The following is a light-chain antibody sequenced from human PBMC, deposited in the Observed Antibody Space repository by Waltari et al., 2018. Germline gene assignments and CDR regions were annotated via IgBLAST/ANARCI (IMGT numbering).Light chain of an antibody. CDR2: AGS. V-gene: IGKV2-28*01. J-gene: IGKJ4*01. CDR1: QTLRNSNGYNY. CDR3: MQALQTPLT. Sequence: DVALTQSPLFLPTTPGGAGSIPCSSSQTLRNSNGYNYLDWFLQKPGQSPQLLIYAGSNRASGVPDRFSGSGSGTDFTLKISRVEAEDVGIYYCMQALQTPLTFGGGTKVEIK.